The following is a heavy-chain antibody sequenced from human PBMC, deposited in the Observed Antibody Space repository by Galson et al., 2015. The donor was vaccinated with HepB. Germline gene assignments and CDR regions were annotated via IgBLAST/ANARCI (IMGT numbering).Heavy chain of an antibody. CDR3: VKEGSWFGGDWFDP. Sequence: SLRLSCAASGFIVKSSYMSWVRQAPGKGLEWVSGINGRGSTRSYSDAVKGRFSISRDNSKDTVFLQMDNLRAEDTAVYYCVKEGSWFGGDWFDPWGQGALVTVS. CDR2: INGRGSTR. CDR1: GFIVKSSY. V-gene: IGHV3-53*01. D-gene: IGHD3-16*01. J-gene: IGHJ5*02.